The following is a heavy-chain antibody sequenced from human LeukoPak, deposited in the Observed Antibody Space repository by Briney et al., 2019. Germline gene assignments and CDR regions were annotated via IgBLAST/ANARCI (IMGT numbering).Heavy chain of an antibody. J-gene: IGHJ6*03. CDR2: ISWDGGST. CDR3: AVSSRHYYYYYMDV. D-gene: IGHD6-13*01. CDR1: GFTIDDYT. Sequence: GGSLRLSCAASGFTIDDYTMHWVRQAPGKGLEWDSLISWDGGSTYYADSVKGRFTISRDNSKNSLYLQMNSLRTGDTALYYCAVSSRHYYYYYMDVWGKGTTVTVSS. V-gene: IGHV3-43*01.